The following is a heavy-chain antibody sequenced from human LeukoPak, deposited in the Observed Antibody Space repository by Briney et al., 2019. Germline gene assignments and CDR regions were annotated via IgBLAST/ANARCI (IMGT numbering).Heavy chain of an antibody. Sequence: GGSLRLSCAGSGFTFARHALTWVRQAPGKGLEWVSTISGGGGSTHYADSVKGRFTISRDNSKDTVFLQMNNLRVEDTAIYYCAREGGSCTSNSCSDYFDYWGQGTLVTVSS. V-gene: IGHV3-23*01. CDR2: ISGGGGST. CDR1: GFTFARHA. J-gene: IGHJ4*02. D-gene: IGHD5-12*01. CDR3: AREGGSCTSNSCSDYFDY.